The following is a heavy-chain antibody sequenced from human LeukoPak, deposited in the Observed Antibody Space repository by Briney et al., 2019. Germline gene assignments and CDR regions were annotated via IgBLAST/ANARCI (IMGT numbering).Heavy chain of an antibody. CDR1: GFTFSSNP. CDR2: INSDGSST. J-gene: IGHJ3*02. V-gene: IGHV3-74*01. D-gene: IGHD6-19*01. Sequence: PGGSLRLSCAASGFTFSSNPMSWVRQTPGKGLVWVSHINSDGSSTNYADSVKGRFTISRDNAKNTLYLQMNSLRAEDTAVYYCARVFGRWLVSFDIWGQGTMVTVSS. CDR3: ARVFGRWLVSFDI.